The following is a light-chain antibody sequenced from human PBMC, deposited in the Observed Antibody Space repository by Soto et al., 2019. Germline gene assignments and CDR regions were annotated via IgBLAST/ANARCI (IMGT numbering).Light chain of an antibody. J-gene: IGKJ1*01. V-gene: IGKV3D-15*01. Sequence: EMVMTQSPATLSVSPGERATLSCRASQSVSGNLAWYQQKPGQAPRLLIYDASNRATGIPARFSGSGSGTDFSLTISRLEPEDFAVYYCQHYDSARWTFGLGTKVDIK. CDR1: QSVSGN. CDR3: QHYDSARWT. CDR2: DAS.